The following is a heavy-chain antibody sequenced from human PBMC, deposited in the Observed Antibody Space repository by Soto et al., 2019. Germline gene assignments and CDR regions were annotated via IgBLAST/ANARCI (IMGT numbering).Heavy chain of an antibody. CDR3: AKDTYYYDSSGYYSNTGFDY. J-gene: IGHJ4*02. Sequence: GGSLRLSCAASGFTFSSYAMSWVRQAPGKGLEWVSAISGSGGSTYYADSVKGRFTISRDNSKNTLYPQMNSLRAEDTAVYYCAKDTYYYDSSGYYSNTGFDYWGQGTLVTVSS. D-gene: IGHD3-22*01. V-gene: IGHV3-23*01. CDR2: ISGSGGST. CDR1: GFTFSSYA.